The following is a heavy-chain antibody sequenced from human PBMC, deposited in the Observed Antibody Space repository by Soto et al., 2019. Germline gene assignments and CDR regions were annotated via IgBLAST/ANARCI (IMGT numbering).Heavy chain of an antibody. Sequence: QVQLVQSGAEVKKPGAPVKVSCKASGYSFTDYHIHWVRQAPGQGLEWLGRINPKSGGTSTAQKFQGWVTMTTDTSISTASMELTRLTSDDTAIYYCARGDSTDCSNGVCSFFYNHDMDVWGQGTTVTVSS. V-gene: IGHV1-2*04. CDR2: INPKSGGT. D-gene: IGHD2-8*01. CDR1: GYSFTDYH. J-gene: IGHJ6*02. CDR3: ARGDSTDCSNGVCSFFYNHDMDV.